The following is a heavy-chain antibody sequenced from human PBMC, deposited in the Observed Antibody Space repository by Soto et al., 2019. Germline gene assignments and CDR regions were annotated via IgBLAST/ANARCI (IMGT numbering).Heavy chain of an antibody. V-gene: IGHV3-11*06. Sequence: GGSLRLSCAASGFTFSDYYMSWIRQAPGKGLEWVSYISSSSSYTNYADSVKGRFTISRANAKNSLYLQMNSLRAEDTAVYYCARVPAGSGSYEGWFDPWGQGTLVTVSS. J-gene: IGHJ5*02. CDR2: ISSSSSYT. CDR1: GFTFSDYY. CDR3: ARVPAGSGSYEGWFDP. D-gene: IGHD1-26*01.